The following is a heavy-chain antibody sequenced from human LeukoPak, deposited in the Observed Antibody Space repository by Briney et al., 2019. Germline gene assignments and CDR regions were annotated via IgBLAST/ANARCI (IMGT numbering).Heavy chain of an antibody. Sequence: GGSLRLSCAASGFTFSSYSMNWVRQAPGKGLEWISYISSSSSMIFYADSVKGRFTISRDNAKNSLYLQLNSLRDEDTAVYYFAKYSGSSDAFDIWGQGTMVTVSS. CDR1: GFTFSSYS. D-gene: IGHD1-26*01. V-gene: IGHV3-48*02. CDR2: ISSSSSMI. J-gene: IGHJ3*02. CDR3: AKYSGSSDAFDI.